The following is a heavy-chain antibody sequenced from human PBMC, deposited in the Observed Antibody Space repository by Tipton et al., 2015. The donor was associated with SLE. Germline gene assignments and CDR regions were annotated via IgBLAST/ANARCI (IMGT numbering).Heavy chain of an antibody. Sequence: TLSLTCTVSGGSISSGGYYWSWIRQHPGKGLEWIGYIYYSGGTYYNPSPKSRVTISVDTSKNQFSLKLSSVTAADTAVYYCAREVGRPGFDYWGQGALVTVSS. CDR3: AREVGRPGFDY. V-gene: IGHV4-31*03. J-gene: IGHJ4*02. CDR2: IYYSGGT. D-gene: IGHD1-26*01. CDR1: GGSISSGGYY.